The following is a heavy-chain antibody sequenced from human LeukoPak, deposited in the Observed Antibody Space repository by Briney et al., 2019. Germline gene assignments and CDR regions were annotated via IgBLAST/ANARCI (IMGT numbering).Heavy chain of an antibody. CDR1: GYSISSSNW. CDR3: ARFVVVPAAISALDDLRNDAFDI. CDR2: IYYSGST. J-gene: IGHJ3*02. Sequence: NPSETLSLTCAVSGYSISSSNWWGWIRQPPGKGLEWIGYIYYSGSTNYNPSLKSRVTISVDRSKNQFSLKLSSVTVADTAVYYCARFVVVPAAISALDDLRNDAFDIWGQGTMVAVSS. D-gene: IGHD2-2*01. V-gene: IGHV4-28*01.